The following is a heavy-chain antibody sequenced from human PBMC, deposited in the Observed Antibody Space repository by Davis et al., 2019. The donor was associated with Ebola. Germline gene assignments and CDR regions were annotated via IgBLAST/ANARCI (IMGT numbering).Heavy chain of an antibody. CDR3: AKDSTGTAVLPFDT. D-gene: IGHD2-8*02. CDR1: GFNMDDYA. CDR2: INWNSVFI. J-gene: IGHJ5*02. Sequence: PGGSLRLSCAVSGFNMDDYAMHWVRQAPGKGLEWVAAINWNSVFIHYADSVKGRFTISRDSANKSVFLLMNSLRPEDTAVYYCAKDSTGTAVLPFDTWGQGTQVTVSS. V-gene: IGHV3-9*01.